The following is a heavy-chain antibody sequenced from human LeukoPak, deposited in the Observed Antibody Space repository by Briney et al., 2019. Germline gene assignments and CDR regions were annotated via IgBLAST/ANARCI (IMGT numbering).Heavy chain of an antibody. V-gene: IGHV1-24*01. J-gene: IGHJ4*02. Sequence: ASVTVSCKVSVYTLTELSMHWVRQAPGKGLEWMGGFDPEDGETIYAQKFQGRVTMTEDTSTDTAYMELSSLRSEDTAVYYCATAWSQLGYCSGGSCYSLDYWGQGTLVTVSS. CDR3: ATAWSQLGYCSGGSCYSLDY. D-gene: IGHD2-15*01. CDR2: FDPEDGET. CDR1: VYTLTELS.